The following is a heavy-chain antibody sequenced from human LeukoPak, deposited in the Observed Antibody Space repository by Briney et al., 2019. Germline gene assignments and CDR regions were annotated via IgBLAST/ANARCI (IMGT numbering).Heavy chain of an antibody. J-gene: IGHJ6*02. Sequence: SETLSLTCAVYGGSFSGYYWSWIRRPPGKGLEWIGYIYYSGSTNYNPSLKSRVTISVDTSKNQFSLKLSSVTAADTAVYYCARASPYDYGDHRLYYGMDVWGQGTTVTVSS. CDR1: GGSFSGYY. CDR3: ARASPYDYGDHRLYYGMDV. D-gene: IGHD4-17*01. CDR2: IYYSGST. V-gene: IGHV4-59*01.